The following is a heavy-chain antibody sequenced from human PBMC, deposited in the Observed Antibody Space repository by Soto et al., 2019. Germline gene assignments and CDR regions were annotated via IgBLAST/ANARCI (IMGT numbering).Heavy chain of an antibody. Sequence: GESLKISCKASGYIFTNYWIAWVRQLPGKGLEWMGIIYPGDSDTKYSPSFQGQVTISADKSISTAYLQWSSLKASDTAMYYCATLDRSSSYFGFDYWGQGTVVTVSS. CDR1: GYIFTNYW. CDR2: IYPGDSDT. V-gene: IGHV5-51*01. D-gene: IGHD6-13*01. J-gene: IGHJ4*02. CDR3: ATLDRSSSYFGFDY.